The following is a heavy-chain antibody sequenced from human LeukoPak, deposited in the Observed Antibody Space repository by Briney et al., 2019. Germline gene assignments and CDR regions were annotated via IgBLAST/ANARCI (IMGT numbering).Heavy chain of an antibody. V-gene: IGHV3-9*01. D-gene: IGHD6-13*01. CDR1: GFTIDDYA. J-gene: IGHJ4*02. CDR2: ISLNSGSI. CDR3: AKTLPSYSTRWYDY. Sequence: GGSLRLSCAASGFTIDDYAMHWVRQAPGKGLEWVSGISLNSGSIGYADSVKGRFTISRDNAKNSLYLQMNSLRAEDTALYYCAKTLPSYSTRWYDYWGQGTLVTVSS.